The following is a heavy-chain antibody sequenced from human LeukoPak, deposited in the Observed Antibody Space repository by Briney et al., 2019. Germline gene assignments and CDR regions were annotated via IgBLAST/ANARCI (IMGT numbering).Heavy chain of an antibody. V-gene: IGHV3-66*02. CDR2: IYSGANT. D-gene: IGHD6-13*01. CDR3: ARGDYGSTWYDFFFDY. J-gene: IGHJ4*02. CDR1: GFTVSSSY. Sequence: GGSLRLSCATSGFTVSSSYMSWVRQAPGKGLEWVSVIYSGANTYYADSVRGRFTISRDNSKNTLYLQMNSLRGEDTAVYYCARGDYGSTWYDFFFDYWGQGILVTVSS.